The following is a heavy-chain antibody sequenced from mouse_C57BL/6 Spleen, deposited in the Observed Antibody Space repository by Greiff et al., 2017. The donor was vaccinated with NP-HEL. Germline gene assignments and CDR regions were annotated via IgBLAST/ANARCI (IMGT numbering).Heavy chain of an antibody. CDR3: ARTRFYYDFDWWFAY. CDR1: GFTFSDYG. Sequence: VQLKESGGGLVKPGGSLKLSCAASGFTFSDYGMHWVRQAPEKGLEWVAYISSGSSNIYYADTVKGRFTIARDNAKNTLFLQMTSLRSDDTAMYYFARTRFYYDFDWWFAYWGQGTLVTVSA. D-gene: IGHD2-4*01. J-gene: IGHJ3*01. V-gene: IGHV5-17*01. CDR2: ISSGSSNI.